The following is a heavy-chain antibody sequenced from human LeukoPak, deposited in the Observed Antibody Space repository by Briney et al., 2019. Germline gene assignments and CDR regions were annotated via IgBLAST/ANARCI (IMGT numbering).Heavy chain of an antibody. D-gene: IGHD6-6*01. CDR2: IIPIFGTA. Sequence: SVKVSCKASGGTFSSYAISWVRQAPGQGLEWMGGIIPIFGTANYAQKFAGRVTITADESTSTAYMELSSLRSEDTAVYYCARAAGGYSSSSDYWGQGTLVTVSS. V-gene: IGHV1-69*13. J-gene: IGHJ4*02. CDR3: ARAAGGYSSSSDY. CDR1: GGTFSSYA.